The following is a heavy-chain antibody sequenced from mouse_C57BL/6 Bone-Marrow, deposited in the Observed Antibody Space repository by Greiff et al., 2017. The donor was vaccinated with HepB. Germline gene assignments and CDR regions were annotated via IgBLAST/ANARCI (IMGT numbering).Heavy chain of an antibody. V-gene: IGHV1-26*01. Sequence: VQLQQSGPELVKPGASVKISCKASGYTFTDYYMNWVKQSHGKSLEWIGDINPNNGGTSYNQKFKGKATLTVDKSSSTAYMELRSLTSEDSAVYYGASGGTFDYWGQGTTLTVSS. CDR1: GYTFTDYY. CDR2: INPNNGGT. D-gene: IGHD3-3*01. J-gene: IGHJ2*01. CDR3: ASGGTFDY.